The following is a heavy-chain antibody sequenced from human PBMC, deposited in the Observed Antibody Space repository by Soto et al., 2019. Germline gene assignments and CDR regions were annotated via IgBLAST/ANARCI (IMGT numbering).Heavy chain of an antibody. CDR2: IDWDDDK. Sequence: PSQTLSLTCTFSGFSLSTSGMRVSWIRQPPGKALEWLARIDWDDDKFYSTSLKTRLTISKDTSKNQVVLTMTNMDPVDTATYYCARIASYYDSSGYYYAFDYWGQGXLVTVYS. D-gene: IGHD3-22*01. CDR1: GFSLSTSGMR. V-gene: IGHV2-70*04. J-gene: IGHJ4*02. CDR3: ARIASYYDSSGYYYAFDY.